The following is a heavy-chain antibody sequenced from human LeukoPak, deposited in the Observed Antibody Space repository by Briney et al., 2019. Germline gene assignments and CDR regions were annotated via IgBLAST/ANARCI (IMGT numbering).Heavy chain of an antibody. CDR3: ARDLSGIAGYTYGRGTDY. V-gene: IGHV3-30*04. CDR2: ISYDGSNK. J-gene: IGHJ4*02. Sequence: GRSLRLSCAASGFTFSSYAMHWVRQAPGKGLEWVALISYDGSNKYYADSVKARFIISRDNSKNTVYLQMNSLRAEDTAVYYCARDLSGIAGYTYGRGTDYWGQGTLVTVSS. CDR1: GFTFSSYA. D-gene: IGHD5-18*01.